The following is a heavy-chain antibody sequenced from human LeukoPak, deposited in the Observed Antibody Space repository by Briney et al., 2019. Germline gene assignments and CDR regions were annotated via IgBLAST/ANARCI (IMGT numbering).Heavy chain of an antibody. CDR2: ITSSNNYI. CDR1: VFSFSSYS. D-gene: IGHD2/OR15-2a*01. Sequence: GGALRLSCAHSVFSFSSYSMNWVCEALGEGLERVSYITSSNNYIYYGDSVKGRFTISRDDAKNSLFLQMNSLRAEDTATYYCARGEFGDYYYFYMDVWGKGTTVTVSS. V-gene: IGHV3-21*01. CDR3: ARGEFGDYYYFYMDV. J-gene: IGHJ6*03.